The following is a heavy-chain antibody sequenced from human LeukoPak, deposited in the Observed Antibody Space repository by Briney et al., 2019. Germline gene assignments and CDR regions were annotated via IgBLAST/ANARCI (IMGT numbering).Heavy chain of an antibody. CDR2: IYHSGST. CDR3: ARAGYSSGWYYFDY. Sequence: SQTLSLTCTVSGGSISSGGYYWSWIRQPPGKGLEWIGYIYHSGSTYYNPSLKSRVTISVDRSKNQFSLKLSSVTAADTAVYYCARAGYSSGWYYFDYWGQGTLVTVSS. J-gene: IGHJ4*02. V-gene: IGHV4-30-2*01. D-gene: IGHD6-19*01. CDR1: GGSISSGGYY.